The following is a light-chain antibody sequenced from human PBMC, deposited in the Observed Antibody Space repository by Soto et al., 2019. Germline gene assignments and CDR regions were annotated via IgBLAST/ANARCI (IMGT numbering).Light chain of an antibody. V-gene: IGLV2-11*01. J-gene: IGLJ1*01. CDR3: CSYAGGPEV. CDR1: SSDVGGYKY. Sequence: QSALTQPRSVSGSPGQSVTISCTGTSSDVGGYKYVSWYQQKPGKAPKLIIYGVSRWPSGVPNRFSGSKSGNRAPLTISGLQAEDEGDYYCCSYAGGPEVFGTGTKLTVL. CDR2: GVS.